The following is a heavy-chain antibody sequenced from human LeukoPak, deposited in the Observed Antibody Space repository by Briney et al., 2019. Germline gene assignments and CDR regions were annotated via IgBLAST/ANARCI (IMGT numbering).Heavy chain of an antibody. CDR3: AREGYGSGSYSAFDI. CDR2: ISGSSSNT. CDR1: GFTFSDFY. D-gene: IGHD3-10*01. V-gene: IGHV3-11*06. Sequence: GGSLRLSCAASGFTFSDFYMSWIRQAPGKGLESVSYISGSSSNTNYADSVKGRFTISRDNAKNSLYLQMNSLRAEDTAVYYCAREGYGSGSYSAFDIWGQGTMVTVSS. J-gene: IGHJ3*02.